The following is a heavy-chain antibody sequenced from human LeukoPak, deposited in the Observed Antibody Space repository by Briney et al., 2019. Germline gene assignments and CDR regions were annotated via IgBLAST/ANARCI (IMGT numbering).Heavy chain of an antibody. Sequence: GGSLRLSCATSGFTFSNYAVSWVRQAPGKGLEWVSSISGSGGTTYYADSVKGRFTISRDNSKNTLYLQMNSLRADDTAVFYCARNARDSVFDLWGQGTMVTVSS. CDR2: ISGSGGTT. CDR3: ARNARDSVFDL. CDR1: GFTFSNYA. V-gene: IGHV3-23*01. J-gene: IGHJ3*01.